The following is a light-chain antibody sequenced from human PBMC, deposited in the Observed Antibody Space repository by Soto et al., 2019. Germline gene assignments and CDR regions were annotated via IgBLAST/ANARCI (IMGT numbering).Light chain of an antibody. CDR1: QSISNY. CDR3: QQSYDTPWT. CDR2: AAS. J-gene: IGKJ1*01. Sequence: DIQMTQSPSSLSASVGDRVTITCRASQSISNYLNWYQQKPGKAPKLLIYAASSLQSGVPSRFSGSGSGTDFTLTISSLQPEDFATYYCQQSYDTPWTFGQGTEVEIK. V-gene: IGKV1-39*01.